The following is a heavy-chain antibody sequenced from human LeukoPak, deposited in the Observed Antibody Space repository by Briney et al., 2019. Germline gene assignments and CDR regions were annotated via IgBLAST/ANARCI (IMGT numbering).Heavy chain of an antibody. CDR1: GGSISTYY. D-gene: IGHD1-26*01. J-gene: IGHJ4*02. Sequence: PSETLSLTCTVSGGSISTYYWSWIRQPPGKGLEWIGYIYYNGNTNYNPSLKSRVTISVDTSKNQFSLKLSSMTAADTAVYYCVRRYSGSYSGHFDYWGQGTLVTVSS. CDR2: IYYNGNT. V-gene: IGHV4-59*08. CDR3: VRRYSGSYSGHFDY.